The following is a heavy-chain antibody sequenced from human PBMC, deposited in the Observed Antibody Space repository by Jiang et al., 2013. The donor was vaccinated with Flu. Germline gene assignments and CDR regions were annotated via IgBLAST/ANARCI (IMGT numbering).Heavy chain of an antibody. CDR2: INHSGST. CDR1: GGSFSGYY. D-gene: IGHD6-6*01. CDR3: ARERRPYSSPYVRGLYYYYYGMDV. V-gene: IGHV4-34*01. Sequence: LLKPSETLSLTCAVYGGSFSGYYWSWIRQPPGKGLEWIGEINHSGSTNYNPSLKSRVTISVDTSKNQFSLKLSSVTAADTAVYYCARERRPYSSPYVRGLYYYYYGMDVWGKGTTVTVSS. J-gene: IGHJ6*04.